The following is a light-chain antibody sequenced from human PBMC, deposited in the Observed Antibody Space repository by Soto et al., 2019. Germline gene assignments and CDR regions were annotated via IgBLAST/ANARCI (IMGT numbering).Light chain of an antibody. V-gene: IGLV2-8*01. CDR3: SSYAYSNNFGVV. Sequence: QSALTQPPSASGSPGQSVTISCTGTSSDVGGYNYVSWYQQHPGKAPKLMIYEVSKRPSGVPDRFSGSKSGNTASLTVSGLQAEDEADYYCSSYAYSNNFGVVFGGGTKLTVL. CDR1: SSDVGGYNY. CDR2: EVS. J-gene: IGLJ2*01.